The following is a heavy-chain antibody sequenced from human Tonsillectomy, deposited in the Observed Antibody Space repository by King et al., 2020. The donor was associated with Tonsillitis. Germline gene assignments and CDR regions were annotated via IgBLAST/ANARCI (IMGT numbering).Heavy chain of an antibody. Sequence: VQLQESGPGLVKPSETLSLTCTVSGGSIDSHYLSWIRQPPGRGLEWIGYVYYSGSTKYNPSLKSRVTISVDTSKTQFSMQLNSVTAADTAVDYCATFKGYYHTGERSGFDFWGQGTLVTVAS. J-gene: IGHJ4*02. V-gene: IGHV4-59*11. D-gene: IGHD2-8*02. CDR2: VYYSGST. CDR1: GGSIDSHY. CDR3: ATFKGYYHTGERSGFDF.